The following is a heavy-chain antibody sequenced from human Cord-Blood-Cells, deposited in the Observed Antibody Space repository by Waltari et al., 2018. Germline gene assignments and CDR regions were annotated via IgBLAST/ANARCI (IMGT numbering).Heavy chain of an antibody. CDR3: ARGRVYCSSTSCYYYYGMDV. CDR2: INHSGST. V-gene: IGHV4-34*01. J-gene: IGHJ6*02. Sequence: VPLPQWGAGLLTPSETLSLTCAVYGGSFGGYYASWFRPRPGKGLEWFGEINHSGSTNYNPSLKSRVTISVDTSKNQFSLKLSSVTAADTAVYYCARGRVYCSSTSCYYYYGMDVWGQGTTVTVSS. D-gene: IGHD2-2*01. CDR1: GGSFGGYY.